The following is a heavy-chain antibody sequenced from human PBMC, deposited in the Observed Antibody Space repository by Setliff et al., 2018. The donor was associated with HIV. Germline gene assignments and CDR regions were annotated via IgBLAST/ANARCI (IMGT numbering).Heavy chain of an antibody. V-gene: IGHV1-18*01. J-gene: IGHJ6*03. Sequence: GASVKVSCKTSGYTFSTSGISWVRQAPGQGLEWMGWINAGNGNTKYSQKFQGRVTITRDTSASTAYMELSSLRSEDTAVYYCARDSSFNMDVWGKGTTVTVSS. CDR3: ARDSSFNMDV. CDR1: GYTFSTSG. CDR2: INAGNGNT.